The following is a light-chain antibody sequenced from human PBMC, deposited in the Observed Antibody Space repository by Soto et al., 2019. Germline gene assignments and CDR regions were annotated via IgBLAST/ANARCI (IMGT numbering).Light chain of an antibody. CDR1: SGYSNYK. CDR2: VGTGGIVG. Sequence: QPVLTQPPSASASLGASVTLTCTLSSGYSNYKVDWYQQRPGKGPRFVMRVGTGGIVGSKGDGIPDRFSVLGSGLNRYLTIKNIRREDESDYHCGADHGSGSNFVYVFGTGTKLTVL. CDR3: GADHGSGSNFVYV. V-gene: IGLV9-49*02. J-gene: IGLJ1*01.